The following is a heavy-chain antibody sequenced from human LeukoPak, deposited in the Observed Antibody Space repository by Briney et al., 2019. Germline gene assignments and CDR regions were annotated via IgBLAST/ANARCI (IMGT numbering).Heavy chain of an antibody. Sequence: GGSLRLSCAASGFTFSSYEMNWVRQAPGEGLEWISYTSSSGRTINYAASVKGRFTISRDNAKNSLYLQMNSLRAEDTAVYYCARGKDVVVTALDYWGQGTLVTVSS. CDR3: ARGKDVVVTALDY. J-gene: IGHJ4*02. CDR1: GFTFSSYE. D-gene: IGHD2-21*02. V-gene: IGHV3-48*03. CDR2: TSSSGRTI.